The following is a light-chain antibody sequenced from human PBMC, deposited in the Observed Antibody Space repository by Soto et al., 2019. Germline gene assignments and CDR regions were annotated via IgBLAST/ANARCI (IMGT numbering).Light chain of an antibody. Sequence: QSALTHPASVSGSPGQSITIFCTGTSSDVGGYNYVSWYQQHPGKAPKLMIYDVSNRPSGVSNRFSGSKSGNTASLTISGLQAEDEADYYCSSYTSSSTPYVFGTG. V-gene: IGLV2-14*01. CDR1: SSDVGGYNY. CDR2: DVS. J-gene: IGLJ1*01. CDR3: SSYTSSSTPYV.